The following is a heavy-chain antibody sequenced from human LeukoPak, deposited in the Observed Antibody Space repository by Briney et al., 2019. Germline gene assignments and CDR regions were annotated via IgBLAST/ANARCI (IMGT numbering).Heavy chain of an antibody. D-gene: IGHD3-22*01. Sequence: GGSLRLSCAASGYTFSSYWMSWVRQAPGKGLEWVANIKQDGSEKYYVDSVKGRFTISRDNAKNSLYLQMNSLRAEDTAVYYCARERPEPYYYDSSGYYDYYYYMGVWGKGTTVTVSS. CDR3: ARERPEPYYYDSSGYYDYYYYMGV. CDR2: IKQDGSEK. J-gene: IGHJ6*03. CDR1: GYTFSSYW. V-gene: IGHV3-7*01.